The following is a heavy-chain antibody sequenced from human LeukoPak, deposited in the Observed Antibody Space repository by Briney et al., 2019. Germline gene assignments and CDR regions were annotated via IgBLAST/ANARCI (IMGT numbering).Heavy chain of an antibody. CDR2: IYYSGST. V-gene: IGHV4-59*01. CDR1: GGSISSYY. D-gene: IGHD6-13*01. Sequence: SETLSLTCTVSGGSISSYYWSWIRQPPGKGLEWIGYIYYSGSTNYNPSLKSRVTISVDTSKNQFSLKLSSVTAADTAVYYCARAWQQLGAFADYYYMDVWGKGTTVTVSS. J-gene: IGHJ6*03. CDR3: ARAWQQLGAFADYYYMDV.